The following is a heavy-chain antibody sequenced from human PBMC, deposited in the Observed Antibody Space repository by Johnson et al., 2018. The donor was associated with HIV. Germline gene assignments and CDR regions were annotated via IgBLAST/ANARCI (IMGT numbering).Heavy chain of an antibody. V-gene: IGHV3-NL1*01. D-gene: IGHD3-3*01. CDR2: IYSGGST. J-gene: IGHJ3*01. Sequence: QVQLVESGGGVVQPGGSLRLSCAASGFTFSSYGMHWVRQAPGKGLEWVSVIYSGGSTYYADYVKGRFTISRDNAKHSLYLQMNSLKTEETAVYYCTTEGTGRVYNIWSGYCYDALDVWGQGTMVTVCS. CDR3: TTEGTGRVYNIWSGYCYDALDV. CDR1: GFTFSSYG.